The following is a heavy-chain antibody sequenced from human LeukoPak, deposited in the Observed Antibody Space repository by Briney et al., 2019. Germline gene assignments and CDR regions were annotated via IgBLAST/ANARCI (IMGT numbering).Heavy chain of an antibody. CDR2: ISSSSSYI. J-gene: IGHJ4*02. V-gene: IGHV3-21*04. Sequence: PGGSLRLSCAASGFTFSSYSMNWVRQAPGKGLEWVSSISSSSSYIYYADSVKGRFTISRDNSKNTLYLQMNSLRAEDTAVYYCAKVQALAAAGKIFDYWGQGTLVTVSS. D-gene: IGHD6-13*01. CDR1: GFTFSSYS. CDR3: AKVQALAAAGKIFDY.